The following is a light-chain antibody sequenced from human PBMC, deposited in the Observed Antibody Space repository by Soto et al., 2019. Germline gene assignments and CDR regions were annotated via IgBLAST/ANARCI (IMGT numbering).Light chain of an antibody. J-gene: IGKJ1*01. CDR1: QSVGSSY. CDR2: GAS. V-gene: IGKV3-20*01. Sequence: EIVLTPSPGTLSLSPGEGATLFPRASQSVGSSYLAGYQQKPGQAPRLLIYGASSRATGIPDRFSGSGSGTDFTLTISRLEPEDFAVYYCQQYGSSRTFGQGTKVDI. CDR3: QQYGSSRT.